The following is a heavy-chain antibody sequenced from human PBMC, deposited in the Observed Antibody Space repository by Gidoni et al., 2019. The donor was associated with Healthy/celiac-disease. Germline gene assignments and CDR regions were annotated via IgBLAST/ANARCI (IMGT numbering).Heavy chain of an antibody. CDR2: IYWNDDK. J-gene: IGHJ4*02. CDR3: AHLYDSSGYYFSAGRNFDY. CDR1: GFSLSTSGVG. D-gene: IGHD3-22*01. V-gene: IGHV2-5*01. Sequence: QITLKESGPTLVKPTQTLPLTCTFSGFSLSTSGVGVGWIRQPPGKALEWLALIYWNDDKRYSPSLKSRLTITKDTSKNQVVLTMTNMDPVDTATYYCAHLYDSSGYYFSAGRNFDYWGQGTLVTVSS.